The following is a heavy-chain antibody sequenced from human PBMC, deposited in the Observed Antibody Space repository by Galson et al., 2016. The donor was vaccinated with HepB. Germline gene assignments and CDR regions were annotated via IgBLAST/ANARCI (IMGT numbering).Heavy chain of an antibody. CDR3: VKSAFPQKFDH. J-gene: IGHJ4*02. CDR1: GYTFTNYD. CDR2: MSPNSVNT. V-gene: IGHV1-8*01. Sequence: SVKVSCKASGYTFTNYDINWVRQATGQGLEWMGWMSPNSVNTGSAQKFQGRVTLTLNTSISTAYMELSSLRSEDTAVYYCVKSAFPQKFDHWGQGTLVTVSS. D-gene: IGHD2/OR15-2a*01.